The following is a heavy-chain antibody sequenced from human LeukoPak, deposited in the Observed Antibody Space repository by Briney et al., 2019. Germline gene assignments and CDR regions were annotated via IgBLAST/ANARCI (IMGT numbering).Heavy chain of an antibody. CDR1: GGSISSSSYY. CDR2: INHSGST. D-gene: IGHD1-26*01. V-gene: IGHV4-39*07. J-gene: IGHJ4*02. CDR3: ARWEGGSYYDFDY. Sequence: SETLSLTCTVSGGSISSSSYYWGWIRQPPGKGLEWIGEINHSGSTNYNPSLKSRVTISVDTSKNQFSLNLSSVTAADTAVYYCARWEGGSYYDFDYWGQGTLVTVSS.